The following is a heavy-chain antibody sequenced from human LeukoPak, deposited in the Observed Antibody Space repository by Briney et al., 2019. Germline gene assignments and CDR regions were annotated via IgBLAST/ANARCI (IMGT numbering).Heavy chain of an antibody. Sequence: PGRSLRLSCAASGFTFDDYAMHWVRQAPGKGLEWVSGISWNSGSIGYADSVKGRFTISRDNAKNSLYLQMNSLRAEDTALYYCAKGRFVWNYIHWFDPWGQGTLVTVSS. CDR2: ISWNSGSI. V-gene: IGHV3-9*01. J-gene: IGHJ5*02. CDR3: AKGRFVWNYIHWFDP. CDR1: GFTFDDYA. D-gene: IGHD1-7*01.